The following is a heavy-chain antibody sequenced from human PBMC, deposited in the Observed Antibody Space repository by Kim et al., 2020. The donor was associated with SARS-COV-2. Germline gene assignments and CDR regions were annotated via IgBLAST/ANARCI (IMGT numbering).Heavy chain of an antibody. D-gene: IGHD7-27*01. CDR3: ARGLGTPDY. CDR2: IGGSGMPT. J-gene: IGHJ4*02. V-gene: IGHV3-23*01. Sequence: GGSLRLSCAASGFTFRTYDMSWVRQAPGKGLEWVSSIGGSGMPTFYADSVKGRFTISRDNSKGTLYLQMNSLRAEDTALYYCARGLGTPDYWGQETLVTVSS. CDR1: GFTFRTYD.